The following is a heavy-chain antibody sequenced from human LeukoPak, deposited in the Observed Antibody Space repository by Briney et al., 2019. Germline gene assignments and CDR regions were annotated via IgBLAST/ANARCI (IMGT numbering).Heavy chain of an antibody. CDR1: GYTFTSYG. CDR3: ARNVAGTGDFDY. J-gene: IGHJ4*02. D-gene: IGHD6-19*01. V-gene: IGHV1-8*03. CDR2: MNPNSGNT. Sequence: GASVKVSCKASGYTFTSYGINWVRQATGQGLEWMGWMNPNSGNTGYAQKFQGRVTITRYTSISTAYMELSSLRSEDTAVYYCARNVAGTGDFDYWGQGTLVTVSS.